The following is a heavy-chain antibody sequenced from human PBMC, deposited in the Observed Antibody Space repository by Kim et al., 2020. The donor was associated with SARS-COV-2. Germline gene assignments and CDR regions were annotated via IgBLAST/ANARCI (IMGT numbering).Heavy chain of an antibody. V-gene: IGHV1-69*13. CDR2: IIPIFGTA. D-gene: IGHD2-2*01. Sequence: SVKVSCKASGGTFSRYAISWVRQAPGQGLEWMGGIIPIFGTANYAQKFQGRVTITADESTSTAYMELSSLRSEDTAVYYCAREGQIVVVPAASGPFDYWGQGTLVTVSS. CDR3: AREGQIVVVPAASGPFDY. J-gene: IGHJ4*02. CDR1: GGTFSRYA.